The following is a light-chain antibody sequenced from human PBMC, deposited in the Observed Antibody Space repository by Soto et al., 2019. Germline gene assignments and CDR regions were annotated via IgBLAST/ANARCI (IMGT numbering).Light chain of an antibody. V-gene: IGLV2-14*01. CDR3: SSYTSSRTLYV. J-gene: IGLJ1*01. Sequence: QSALTQPASVSGSPGQSITISCTGASSDVGNYNYVSWYQQRPGKAPKLIIYDLSNRPSGVSNRFSGSKSGNTASLTISGLQAEDEADYYCSSYTSSRTLYVFGSGTKVTVL. CDR2: DLS. CDR1: SSDVGNYNY.